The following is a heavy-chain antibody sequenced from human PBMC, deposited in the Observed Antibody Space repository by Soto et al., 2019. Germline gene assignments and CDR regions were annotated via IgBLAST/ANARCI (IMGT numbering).Heavy chain of an antibody. V-gene: IGHV4-4*07. D-gene: IGHD4-17*01. CDR2: ISSSGST. CDR1: GGSVSRYY. Sequence: KPPETLSLTCAVSGGSVSRYYWSWIRQTAGKGLEWIGHISSSGSTNYNPSLKSRVTMSVDTSKNQFSLKLDSLTAADTPMYFCTRVKGAIGDYAELDYWGQGTPVTVSS. J-gene: IGHJ4*02. CDR3: TRVKGAIGDYAELDY.